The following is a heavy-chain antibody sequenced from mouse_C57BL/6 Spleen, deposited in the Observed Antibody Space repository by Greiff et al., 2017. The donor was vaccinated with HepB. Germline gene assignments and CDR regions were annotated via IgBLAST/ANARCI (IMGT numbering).Heavy chain of an antibody. CDR3: AGGRYYFDY. CDR1: GFTFSSYG. J-gene: IGHJ2*01. D-gene: IGHD1-1*01. V-gene: IGHV5-6*02. Sequence: EVMLVESGGDLVKPGGSLKLSCAASGFTFSSYGMSWVRQTPDKRLEWVATISSGGSYTYYPDSVKGRFTISRDNAKNTLYLQMSSLKSEDTAMYYCAGGRYYFDYWGQGTTLTVSS. CDR2: ISSGGSYT.